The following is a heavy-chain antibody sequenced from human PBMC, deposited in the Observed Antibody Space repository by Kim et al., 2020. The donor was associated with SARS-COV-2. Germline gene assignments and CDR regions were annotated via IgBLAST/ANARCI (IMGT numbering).Heavy chain of an antibody. V-gene: IGHV4-59*13. J-gene: IGHJ3*02. CDR1: GGSISSYY. Sequence: SETLSLTCTVSGGSISSYYWSWIRQPPGKGLEWIGYIYYSGSTNYNPSLKSRVTISVDTSKNQFSLKLSSVTAADTAVYYCARDSGSYYVYDAFDIWGQGTMVTVSS. CDR2: IYYSGST. CDR3: ARDSGSYYVYDAFDI. D-gene: IGHD1-26*01.